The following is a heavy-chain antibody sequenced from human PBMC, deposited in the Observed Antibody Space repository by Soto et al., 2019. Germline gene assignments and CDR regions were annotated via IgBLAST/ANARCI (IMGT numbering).Heavy chain of an antibody. J-gene: IGHJ4*02. CDR2: ISYDGSNK. V-gene: IGHV3-30-3*01. D-gene: IGHD1-1*01. Sequence: QVQLVEAGGGVVQPGRSLRLSCAASGFTFSSYAMHWDRQAPGKGLEWVAVISYDGSNKYYADSVKGRFTISRDNSKNTLYLQMNSLRAEDTAVYYCARGGTGTTFLGYWGQGTLVTVSS. CDR1: GFTFSSYA. CDR3: ARGGTGTTFLGY.